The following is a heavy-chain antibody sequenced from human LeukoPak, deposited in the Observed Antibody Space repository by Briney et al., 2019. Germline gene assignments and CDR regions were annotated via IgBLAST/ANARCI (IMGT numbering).Heavy chain of an antibody. CDR1: RFTFGDYA. Sequence: GGSLRLSCAASRFTFGDYAMHWVRQAPGKGLEWVSVISATGRTTYYSDSVKGRFTSSRYNRKNSLYLQMNSLRTDDTALYYCAQDIERSAGSHRFDHWGQGSLVTVSS. D-gene: IGHD3-10*01. CDR2: ISATGRTT. J-gene: IGHJ4*02. CDR3: AQDIERSAGSHRFDH. V-gene: IGHV3-43*02.